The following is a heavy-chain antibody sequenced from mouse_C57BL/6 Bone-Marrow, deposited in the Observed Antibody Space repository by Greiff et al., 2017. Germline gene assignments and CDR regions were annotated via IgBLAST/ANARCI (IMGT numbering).Heavy chain of an antibody. CDR1: GYTFTSYW. Sequence: QVQLQQPGAELVRPGTSVKLSCKASGYTFTSYWLHWVKQRPGQGLEWIGVLDPSDSYTNYNQKFKGTATLTVDSSSSTAYMLLSSLTAEDSAVYDSASRGDCYFDYWGQVTTLTVSS. CDR3: ASRGDCYFDY. V-gene: IGHV1-59*01. D-gene: IGHD3-3*01. J-gene: IGHJ2*01. CDR2: LDPSDSYT.